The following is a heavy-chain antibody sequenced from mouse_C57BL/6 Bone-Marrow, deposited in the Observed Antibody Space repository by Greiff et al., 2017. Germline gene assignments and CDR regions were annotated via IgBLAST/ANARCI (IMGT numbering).Heavy chain of an antibody. CDR2: IRLKSDNYAT. V-gene: IGHV6-3*01. CDR3: TVYYYGRSSFAY. Sequence: EVKLVESGGGLVQPGGSMKLSCVASGFTFSNYWMNWVRQSPEKGLEWVAQIRLKSDNYATHYAESVKGRFTISRDDSKSSVYLQMNNLRAEDTGIYYCTVYYYGRSSFAYWGQGTLVTVSA. J-gene: IGHJ3*01. CDR1: GFTFSNYW. D-gene: IGHD1-1*01.